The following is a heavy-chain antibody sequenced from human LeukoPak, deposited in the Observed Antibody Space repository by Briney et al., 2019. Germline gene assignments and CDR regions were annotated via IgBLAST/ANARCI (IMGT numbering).Heavy chain of an antibody. CDR2: IYPSGFT. CDR3: ASPIYCNSTSCSEY. V-gene: IGHV4-61*02. Sequence: PSETLSLTCSVSGGSVSSGSSSWTWIRRPAGKGLERIGRIYPSGFTNYNPSLKSRVTISIDTSKNQLYLKLSSVTAADTAVYYCASPIYCNSTSCSEYWGQGTLVTVSS. D-gene: IGHD2-2*01. CDR1: GGSVSSGSSS. J-gene: IGHJ4*02.